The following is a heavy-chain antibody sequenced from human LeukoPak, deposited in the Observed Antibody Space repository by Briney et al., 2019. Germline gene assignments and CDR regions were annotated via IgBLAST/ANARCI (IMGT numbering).Heavy chain of an antibody. V-gene: IGHV3-23*01. CDR1: GFTFKNNA. CDR3: AKDRYAGRY. J-gene: IGHJ4*02. CDR2: ITGSGDNT. Sequence: GGSLRLSCAASGFTFKNNAMSWVRQAPGKGPEWLSFITGSGDNTYYADSVKGRFSISRDNSESTLYLQMNGLRVEDTAVYYCAKDRYAGRYWGQGILVTVSS. D-gene: IGHD5-12*01.